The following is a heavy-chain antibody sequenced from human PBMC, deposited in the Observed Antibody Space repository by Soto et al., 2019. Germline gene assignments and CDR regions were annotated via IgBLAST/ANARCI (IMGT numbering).Heavy chain of an antibody. CDR3: VRDSPIGSTFSGYDGIDY. CDR1: GGTFSNDI. D-gene: IGHD5-12*01. Sequence: QVQLVQSGAEVKKPGSSVKVSCKTSGGTFSNDIITWVRQAPGQGLEWMGRIIPILDTTNYAQKFHGRVTITADKSTGTAYMELNSLRSEDTAVYYCVRDSPIGSTFSGYDGIDYWGQGTLVTVSS. J-gene: IGHJ4*02. V-gene: IGHV1-69*08. CDR2: IIPILDTT.